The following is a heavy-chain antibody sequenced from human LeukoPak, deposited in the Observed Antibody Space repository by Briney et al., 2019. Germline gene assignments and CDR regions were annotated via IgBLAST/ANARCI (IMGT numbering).Heavy chain of an antibody. D-gene: IGHD6-13*01. CDR1: GFTFSSYW. Sequence: PGGSLRLSCAASGFTFSSYWMNWVRQAPGKGLEWVGNIKEDGSEIYYVDSVKGRFTISRDNAKNSLFLQMNSLRGEDTAIYYCAKGKYTGSWYYDSWGQGTLVSVSS. CDR3: AKGKYTGSWYYDS. J-gene: IGHJ5*01. CDR2: IKEDGSEI. V-gene: IGHV3-7*03.